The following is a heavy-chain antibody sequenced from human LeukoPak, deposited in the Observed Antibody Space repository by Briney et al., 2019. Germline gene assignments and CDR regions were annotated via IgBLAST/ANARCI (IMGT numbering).Heavy chain of an antibody. Sequence: ASVEVSCKASGYTFTGYYMHWVRQAPGQGLEWMGWINPNSGGTNYAQKFQGRVTMTRDTSISTAYMELSRLRSDDTAVYYCARGPNRESSHHYCSSSSCYPNNCFDPWGQGTLVTVSS. CDR1: GYTFTGYY. V-gene: IGHV1-2*02. J-gene: IGHJ5*02. D-gene: IGHD2-2*01. CDR2: INPNSGGT. CDR3: ARGPNRESSHHYCSSSSCYPNNCFDP.